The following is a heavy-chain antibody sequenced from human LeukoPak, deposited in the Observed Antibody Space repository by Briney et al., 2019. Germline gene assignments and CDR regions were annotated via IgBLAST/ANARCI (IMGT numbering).Heavy chain of an antibody. Sequence: PGGSLRLSCAASGFTFSDYYMSWIRQAPGKGLEWVSYISSSGSTIYYADSVKGRFTISRDNAKNSLFLQVNSLRAEDTAVYYCARDGVEPGIYFDYWGQGALVTVSS. V-gene: IGHV3-11*01. CDR2: ISSSGSTI. J-gene: IGHJ4*02. D-gene: IGHD2-2*01. CDR3: ARDGVEPGIYFDY. CDR1: GFTFSDYY.